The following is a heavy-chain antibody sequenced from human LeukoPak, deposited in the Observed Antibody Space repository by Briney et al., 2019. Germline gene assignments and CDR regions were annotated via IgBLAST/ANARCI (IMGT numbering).Heavy chain of an antibody. CDR1: GASITTYY. J-gene: IGHJ6*02. CDR2: IYFSGTT. D-gene: IGHD3-10*01. Sequence: SETLSLTCTVSGASITTYYWSWIRQPPGKGLEWIGYIYFSGTTNYNPSLKSRVTISLDASNKQFSLRLNSVTAADTAVYYCARDYGPFGVWGQGTKVTVSS. V-gene: IGHV4-59*01. CDR3: ARDYGPFGV.